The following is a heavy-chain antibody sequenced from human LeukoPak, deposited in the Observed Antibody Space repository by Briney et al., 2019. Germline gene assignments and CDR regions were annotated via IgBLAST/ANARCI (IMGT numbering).Heavy chain of an antibody. J-gene: IGHJ4*02. V-gene: IGHV1-2*02. CDR2: INPNSGGT. Sequence: VASVKVSCKASGYTFTGYYMHWVRQAPGQGLEWMGWINPNSGGTNYAQKFQGRVTMTRDTSISTAYMELSRLRSDDTAVYYCARDGGDPKYSGYEKADYWGQGTLVTVSS. CDR1: GYTFTGYY. D-gene: IGHD5-12*01. CDR3: ARDGGDPKYSGYEKADY.